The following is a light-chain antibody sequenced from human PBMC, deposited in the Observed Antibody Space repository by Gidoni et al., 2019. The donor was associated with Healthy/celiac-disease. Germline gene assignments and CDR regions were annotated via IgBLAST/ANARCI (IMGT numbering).Light chain of an antibody. CDR3: QQYNSYSRT. J-gene: IGKJ1*01. Sequence: DIQMTQSPSTLSASVGDIVTITCRASQSISSWLAWDQKKPGKAPKLRIYKASSLESGVPSRFSGIGSGTEFTLTISSLQPDDFATYYCQQYNSYSRTFGQXTKVEIK. V-gene: IGKV1-5*03. CDR2: KAS. CDR1: QSISSW.